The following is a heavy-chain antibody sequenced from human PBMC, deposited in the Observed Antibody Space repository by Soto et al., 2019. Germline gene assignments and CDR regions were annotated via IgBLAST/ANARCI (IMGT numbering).Heavy chain of an antibody. CDR2: IYTAGGT. CDR1: GFTISSYY. CDR3: ARRGILRTGPLDY. D-gene: IGHD6-13*01. V-gene: IGHV3-53*01. Sequence: GGSLRLSCAASGFTISSYYMTWVRQAPGKGLEWVSVIYTAGGTYYADSVKGRFTISRDNSKNTLYLQMNSLRAEDTAVYYCARRGILRTGPLDYWGQGALVTDSS. J-gene: IGHJ4*02.